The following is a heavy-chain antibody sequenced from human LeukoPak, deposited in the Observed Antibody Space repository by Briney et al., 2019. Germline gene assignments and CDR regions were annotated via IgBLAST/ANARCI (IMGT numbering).Heavy chain of an antibody. J-gene: IGHJ4*02. D-gene: IGHD3-9*01. V-gene: IGHV1-69*13. CDR1: GGTFSSYA. CDR3: ARDAIRYFDWTFDY. CDR2: IIPIFGTA. Sequence: ASVKVSCKASGGTFSSYATSWVRQAPGQGLEWMGGIIPIFGTANYAQKFQGRVTITADESTSTAYMELSSLRSEDTAVYYCARDAIRYFDWTFDYWGQGTLVTVSS.